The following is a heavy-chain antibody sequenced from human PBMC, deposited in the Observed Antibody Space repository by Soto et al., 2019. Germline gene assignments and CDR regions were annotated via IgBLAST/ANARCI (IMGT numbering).Heavy chain of an antibody. J-gene: IGHJ4*02. Sequence: SGPTLVNPTQTLTLTCTFSGFSLSTSQVGVGWIRQPPGKALEWLAHVYWNDDKCYSLSLKSRLTISKDTSKSQAVRTMTNMDPVDTATYYCAHRNTRGYYFDYWGQGALVTVSS. V-gene: IGHV2-5*01. CDR1: GFSLSTSQVG. CDR3: AHRNTRGYYFDY. CDR2: VYWNDDK.